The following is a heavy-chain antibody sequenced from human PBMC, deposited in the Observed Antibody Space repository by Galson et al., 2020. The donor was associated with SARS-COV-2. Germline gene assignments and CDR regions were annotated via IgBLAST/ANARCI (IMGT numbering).Heavy chain of an antibody. V-gene: IGHV3-23*01. D-gene: IGHD3-16*01. Sequence: GGSLRLSCAASGFTFSSYAMSWVRQAPGKGLEWVSAISGSGDSTYYADSVKGRFTISRDNSKNTLYLQMNSLRAEDTAVYYCAKFGTVLGVGYFDYWGQGTLVTVSS. J-gene: IGHJ4*02. CDR1: GFTFSSYA. CDR3: AKFGTVLGVGYFDY. CDR2: ISGSGDST.